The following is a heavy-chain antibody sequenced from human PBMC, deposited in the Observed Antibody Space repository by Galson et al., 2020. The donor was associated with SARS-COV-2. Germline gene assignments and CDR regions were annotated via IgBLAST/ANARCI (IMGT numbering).Heavy chain of an antibody. CDR1: GFTFSSSA. CDR3: ARETDDYTSSWYVY. J-gene: IGHJ4*02. Sequence: QLGESLKISCRASGFTFSSSAMHWVRQAPGKGLEWVALISYDGTKRYNLDSVKGRFTISRDNSKNTLYLQMDSLTTEDTAVYYCARETDDYTSSWYVYWGQGTLVTVSS. D-gene: IGHD6-13*01. V-gene: IGHV3-30*04. CDR2: ISYDGTKR.